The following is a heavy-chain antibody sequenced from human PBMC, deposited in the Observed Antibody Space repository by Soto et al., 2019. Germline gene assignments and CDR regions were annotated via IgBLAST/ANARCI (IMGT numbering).Heavy chain of an antibody. D-gene: IGHD3-9*01. J-gene: IGHJ5*02. CDR2: IIPIFGTA. V-gene: IGHV1-69*01. CDR1: GGTFTGYA. Sequence: QVQLVQSGAEVKKPGSSVKVSCKASGGTFTGYAISWGRQAPGQGLDWWGGIIPIFGTANYAQKFQGRVTITADESTSTAYMELSSLRSEDTAVYYCARDPSPNYDILTGDGPWGQGTLVTVSS. CDR3: ARDPSPNYDILTGDGP.